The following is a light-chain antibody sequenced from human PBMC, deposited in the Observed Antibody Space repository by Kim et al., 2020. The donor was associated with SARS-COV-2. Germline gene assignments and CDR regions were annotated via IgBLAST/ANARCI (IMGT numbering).Light chain of an antibody. Sequence: DIQMTQSPSSLSASVGDRVTITCRASQSIKSYLNWYQQRPGKAPKLLINTASNLQSGVPPRFSGRGSGTDFSLTISSLQPEDFGTYYCQQSFSTPLTFGGGTKVDIK. J-gene: IGKJ4*02. CDR3: QQSFSTPLT. CDR1: QSIKSY. CDR2: TAS. V-gene: IGKV1-39*01.